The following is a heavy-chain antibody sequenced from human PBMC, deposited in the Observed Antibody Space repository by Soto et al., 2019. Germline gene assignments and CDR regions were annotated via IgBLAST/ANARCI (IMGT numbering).Heavy chain of an antibody. J-gene: IGHJ3*02. CDR3: ARNHAFDI. CDR2: IYTGST. V-gene: IGHV4-59*01. CDR1: GGSISSYY. Sequence: QVQLQESGPGLVKTSETQSLTCTVSGGSISSYYWNWIRQPPGKGLEWIGYIYTGSTNYNPSLKSRVTISVDTSKNHFSLKLSSVPAAATAVYYCARNHAFDIWGQGTMVTVSS.